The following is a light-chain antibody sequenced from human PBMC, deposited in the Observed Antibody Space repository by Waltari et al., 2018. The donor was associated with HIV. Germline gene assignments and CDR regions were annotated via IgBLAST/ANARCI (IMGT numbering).Light chain of an antibody. CDR2: QDT. J-gene: IGLJ3*02. CDR1: NLGHKY. CDR3: QAWDSGTIV. Sequence: SYDLTQPPSVSVSSGQTATATRSAVNLGHKYVSWYQQRSGQSPVLVIYQDTKRPPGIPERFFGSTSENTATLTIYETQPLDEAHYSCQAWDSGTIVFGGGTNLTVL. V-gene: IGLV3-1*01.